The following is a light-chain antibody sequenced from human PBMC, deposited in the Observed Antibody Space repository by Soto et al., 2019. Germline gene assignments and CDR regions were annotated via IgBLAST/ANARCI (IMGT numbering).Light chain of an antibody. CDR2: EVN. J-gene: IGLJ3*02. Sequence: QSALTQPPSASGSPGQSVTISCTGTSSDVGNYNYVSWYQQHPGKAPKLIIYEVNKRPSGLPDRISSSKSANTASLTGSGVKAEDEACYFCSSYADRNNLVFGGGTQLTV. CDR1: SSDVGNYNY. CDR3: SSYADRNNLV. V-gene: IGLV2-8*01.